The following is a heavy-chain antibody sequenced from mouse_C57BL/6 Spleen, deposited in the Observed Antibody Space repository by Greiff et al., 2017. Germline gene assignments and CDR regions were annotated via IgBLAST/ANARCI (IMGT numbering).Heavy chain of an antibody. V-gene: IGHV1-42*01. Sequence: VQLQQSGPELVKPGASVKISCKASGYSFTGYYMNWVKQSPEKSLEWIGEINPSTGGTTYNQKFKAQATLNVYKSSSTAYMQLKSRTSEDSAVYYCSRSRGSLGRDYVDYWGQGTTRTVSS. J-gene: IGHJ2*01. CDR1: GYSFTGYY. CDR3: SRSRGSLGRDYVDY. D-gene: IGHD4-1*01. CDR2: INPSTGGT.